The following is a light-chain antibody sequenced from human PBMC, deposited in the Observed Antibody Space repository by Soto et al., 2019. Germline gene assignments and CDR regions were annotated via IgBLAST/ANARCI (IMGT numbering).Light chain of an antibody. CDR1: QGIRNY. V-gene: IGKV1-27*01. Sequence: DIQMTQSPSSLSASVGDRVTITCRASQGIRNYLAWYQQKPGQVPKLLIYAASALQPGVPSRFSGGGSGTDFTLTISNLQPEDVATYYCQQYKIPSFTFGPGTKVDIK. J-gene: IGKJ3*01. CDR2: AAS. CDR3: QQYKIPSFT.